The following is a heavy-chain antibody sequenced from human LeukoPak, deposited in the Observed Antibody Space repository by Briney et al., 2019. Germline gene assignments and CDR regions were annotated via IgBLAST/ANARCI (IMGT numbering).Heavy chain of an antibody. D-gene: IGHD3-10*01. CDR1: GGSFSGYY. CDR2: INHSGST. J-gene: IGHJ4*02. Sequence: PSETLSLTCAVYGGSFSGYYWSWIRQPPGKGLEWIGEINHSGSTNYHPSRKSRLTISVVTSKNQFSLQLSSVTAADTAVYYCARCPGAYGSGSYYSFWVRKADQAGYFDYWGEGTLVSVPS. V-gene: IGHV4-34*01. CDR3: ARCPGAYGSGSYYSFWVRKADQAGYFDY.